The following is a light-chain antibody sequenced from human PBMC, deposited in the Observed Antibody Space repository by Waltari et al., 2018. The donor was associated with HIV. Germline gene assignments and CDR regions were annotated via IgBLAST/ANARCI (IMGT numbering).Light chain of an antibody. J-gene: IGLJ3*02. CDR3: CSYTSAATWV. CDR1: NSDMGSYDL. CDR2: EVS. V-gene: IGLV2-14*01. Sequence: QSALTQPASVSGSRGQPIPIPCTAPNSDMGSYDLVSWYQQHPGDAPKLIIYEVSYRPPGVSDRFSGSKSINAASLTISGLQADDEADYYCCSYTSAATWVFGGGTKVTVL.